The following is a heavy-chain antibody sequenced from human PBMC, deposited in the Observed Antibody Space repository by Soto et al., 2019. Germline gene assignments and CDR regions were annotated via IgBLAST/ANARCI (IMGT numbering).Heavy chain of an antibody. CDR1: GFSLSTYW. D-gene: IGHD3-10*01. J-gene: IGHJ4*02. CDR2: IKQDGSDK. V-gene: IGHV3-7*01. CDR3: VREEVYGSNSYFPD. Sequence: EVQLVESGGGLVQPGVSLRLSCVVSGFSLSTYWMTWIRQAPGKGLEWVANIKQDGSDKNYVDSAKGRFTISRDTANNSLFLQKNSLRVEDTAVYYCVREEVYGSNSYFPDGGQGTLVTVSS.